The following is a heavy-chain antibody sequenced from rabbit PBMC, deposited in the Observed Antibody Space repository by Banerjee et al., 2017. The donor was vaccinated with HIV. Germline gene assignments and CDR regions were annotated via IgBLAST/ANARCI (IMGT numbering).Heavy chain of an antibody. Sequence: QSLEESGGDLVKPGASLTLTCTASGFSFSSSYYMCWVRQAPGKGLEWIACIDGGSSGTTYYASWAKGRFTISKTSSTTVTLQMTSLTAADTATYFCARRYWNAFDPWGPGTLVTVS. CDR1: GFSFSSSYY. J-gene: IGHJ2*01. CDR2: IDGGSSGTT. CDR3: ARRYWNAFDP. V-gene: IGHV1S40*01.